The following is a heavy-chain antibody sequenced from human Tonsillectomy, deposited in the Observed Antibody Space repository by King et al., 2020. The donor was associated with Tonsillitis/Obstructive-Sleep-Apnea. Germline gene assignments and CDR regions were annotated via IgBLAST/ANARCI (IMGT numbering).Heavy chain of an antibody. Sequence: QLVQSGAEVKKPGASVKVSCKASGYTFTSYGISWVRQAPGQGLEWMGGISAYNGNTNYAQKLQGRVTMTTDKSKNTDYMEMRSLRSDDTAVYYCAGIYVWESDRDNWYFDLWGRGTLVTVSS. V-gene: IGHV1-18*04. CDR1: GYTFTSYG. D-gene: IGHD3-16*02. J-gene: IGHJ2*01. CDR3: AGIYVWESDRDNWYFDL. CDR2: ISAYNGNT.